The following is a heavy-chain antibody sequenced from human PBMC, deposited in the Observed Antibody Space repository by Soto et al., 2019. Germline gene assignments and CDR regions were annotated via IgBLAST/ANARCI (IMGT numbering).Heavy chain of an antibody. D-gene: IGHD3-16*02. Sequence: PGGSLRLSCAASGFTFSSYSRNWVRQAPGKGLDWVSSISSSSSYIYYADSVKGRFTISRDNAKNSLYLQMNSLRAEDTAVYYCARDPRDDYIWGSYRYQYYFDYWGQGTLVTVSS. CDR3: ARDPRDDYIWGSYRYQYYFDY. J-gene: IGHJ4*02. V-gene: IGHV3-21*01. CDR1: GFTFSSYS. CDR2: ISSSSSYI.